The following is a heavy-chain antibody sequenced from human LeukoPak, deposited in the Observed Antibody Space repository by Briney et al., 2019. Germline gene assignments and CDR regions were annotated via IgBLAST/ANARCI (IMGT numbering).Heavy chain of an antibody. D-gene: IGHD6-19*01. CDR3: ARNLGYSSGWYSPDWFDL. J-gene: IGHJ5*02. CDR1: GDSVSSNSAA. CDR2: TYYRSKWYN. V-gene: IGHV6-1*01. Sequence: SQTLSLTCAISGDSVSSNSAAWNWIRQSPSRGLEWLGRTYYRSKWYNDYAVSVKSRITINPDTSKNQFSLQLNSVTPEDTAVYYCARNLGYSSGWYSPDWFDLWGQGTLVTVSS.